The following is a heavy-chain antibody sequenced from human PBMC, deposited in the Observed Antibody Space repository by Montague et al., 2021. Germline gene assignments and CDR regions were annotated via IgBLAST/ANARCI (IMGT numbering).Heavy chain of an antibody. CDR1: GFTVRSNY. J-gene: IGHJ4*02. V-gene: IGHV3-66*01. CDR3: PRGGWQLSFDY. CDR2: IYSDNST. D-gene: IGHD6-13*01. Sequence: SLRLSCAASGFTVRSNYMSWVRQAPGKGLEWVSIIYSDNSTYYADAVKGRFTIFRDNSKNTLYLQINSLRAEDTAVFYCPRGGWQLSFDYWGQGTPVTVSS.